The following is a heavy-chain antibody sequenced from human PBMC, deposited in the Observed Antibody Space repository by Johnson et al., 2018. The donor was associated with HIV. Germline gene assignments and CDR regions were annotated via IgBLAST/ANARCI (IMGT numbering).Heavy chain of an antibody. CDR1: GFTFDDYA. CDR2: ISWNSGSI. J-gene: IGHJ3*02. V-gene: IGHV3-9*01. Sequence: VQLVESGGGLVQPRRSLRLSCAASGFTFDDYAMHWVRQAPGKGLEWVSGISWNSGSIGYADSVKGRFTISRDNAKNSLYLQMNSLRAEDTALYYCAKDMGSSFRGGAFDIWGQGTMVTVSS. D-gene: IGHD6-6*01. CDR3: AKDMGSSFRGGAFDI.